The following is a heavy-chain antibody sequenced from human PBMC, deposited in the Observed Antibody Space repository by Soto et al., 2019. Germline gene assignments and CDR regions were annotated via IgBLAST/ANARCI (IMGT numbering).Heavy chain of an antibody. CDR3: ARTKRDIVVVVAAPHFDY. Sequence: SETLSLTCTVSAGSISSYYWSWIRQPPGKGLEWIGYIYYSGSTNYNPSLKSRVTISVDTSKNQFSLKLSSVTAADTAVYYCARTKRDIVVVVAAPHFDYWGQGTLVTVSS. CDR2: IYYSGST. J-gene: IGHJ4*02. V-gene: IGHV4-59*01. CDR1: AGSISSYY. D-gene: IGHD2-15*01.